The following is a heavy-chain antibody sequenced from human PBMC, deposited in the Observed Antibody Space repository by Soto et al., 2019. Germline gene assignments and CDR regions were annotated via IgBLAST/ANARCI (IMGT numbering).Heavy chain of an antibody. Sequence: GGSLRLSCAASGFTFSSYSMNWVRQAPGKGLEWVSSISSSSSYIYYADSVKGRFTISRDNAKNSLYLQMNSLRAEDTAVYYCARGSLGLLAFDYWGQGTLVTVSS. CDR1: GFTFSSYS. V-gene: IGHV3-21*01. CDR3: ARGSLGLLAFDY. CDR2: ISSSSSYI. J-gene: IGHJ4*02.